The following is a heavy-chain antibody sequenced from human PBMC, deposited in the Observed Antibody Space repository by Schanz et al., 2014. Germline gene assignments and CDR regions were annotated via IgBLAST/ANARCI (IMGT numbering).Heavy chain of an antibody. D-gene: IGHD3-22*01. V-gene: IGHV3-13*05. CDR1: GFTFSNYD. CDR2: IGPASDP. J-gene: IGHJ4*02. CDR3: AKSYDTSGYSGFDY. Sequence: IQLVESGGGVVQPGGSLRLSCAASGFTFSNYDMHWVRQAIGKGLEWVSGIGPASDPYYADSVKGRFTISRDNSKNTLYLQMNSLRTEDTAVYFCAKSYDTSGYSGFDYWGQGTLVTVSS.